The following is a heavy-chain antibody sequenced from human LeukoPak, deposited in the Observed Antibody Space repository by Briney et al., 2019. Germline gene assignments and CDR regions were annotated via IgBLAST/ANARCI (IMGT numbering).Heavy chain of an antibody. CDR1: GGSISSSSYY. Sequence: SETLSLTCTVSGGSISSSSYYWGWIRQPPGKRLEWIGSVFYTGTTYCNPSLKSRVTISVDTSKTQFSLRLSSVTVTDTAVYYCARSNGTWRYFFDSWGQGTLVTVSS. D-gene: IGHD1-14*01. CDR3: ARSNGTWRYFFDS. J-gene: IGHJ4*02. V-gene: IGHV4-39*01. CDR2: VFYTGTT.